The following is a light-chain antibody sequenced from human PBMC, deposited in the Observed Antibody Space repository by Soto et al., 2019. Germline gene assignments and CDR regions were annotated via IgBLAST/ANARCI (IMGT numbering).Light chain of an antibody. J-gene: IGKJ1*01. Sequence: EIQVTKCASTLSGSGGDRVTITCRASQSLXSRLAWAQQKPGKAPKLLXSTASTLKRGGPSRFSGSGSGTEFTLTISSLQPDDFATYYCQHYNSYSEAFGQGTKVDIK. CDR2: TAS. V-gene: IGKV1-5*03. CDR3: QHYNSYSEA. CDR1: QSLXSR.